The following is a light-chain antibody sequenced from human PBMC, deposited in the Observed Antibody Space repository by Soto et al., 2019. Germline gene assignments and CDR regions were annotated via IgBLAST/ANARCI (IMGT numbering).Light chain of an antibody. CDR2: DTS. CDR1: QGIGDT. CDR3: QRYGG. Sequence: EVVMRQSPATLSVSPGEGATLSCRASQGIGDTLAWYQHNPGQTPRLLIYDTSTRATGSPSRFSGSGSGTDFTLTIGRLEPEDFAVYCCQRYGGFGQGTKVDIK. J-gene: IGKJ1*01. V-gene: IGKV3D-15*01.